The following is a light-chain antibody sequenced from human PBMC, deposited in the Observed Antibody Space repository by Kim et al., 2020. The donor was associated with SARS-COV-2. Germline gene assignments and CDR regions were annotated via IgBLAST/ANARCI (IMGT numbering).Light chain of an antibody. CDR2: DVS. J-gene: IGLJ2*01. CDR1: SSDIGGYNY. Sequence: GQSITISCTGTSSDIGGYNYVAWYQQRPRKAPTLMIFDVSYRPSGVSDRFSGSKAGSTASLTISGLQAEDEADYYCSSYTSSTTLVFGGGTQLTVL. CDR3: SSYTSSTTLV. V-gene: IGLV2-14*03.